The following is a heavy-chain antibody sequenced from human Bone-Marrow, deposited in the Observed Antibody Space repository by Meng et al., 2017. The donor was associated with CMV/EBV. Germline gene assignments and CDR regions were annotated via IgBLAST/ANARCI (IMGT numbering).Heavy chain of an antibody. V-gene: IGHV4-38-2*02. CDR2: IYHSGST. Sequence: GSLRLSCTVSGYSISSGYYWGWIRQPPGKGLEWIGSIYHSGSTYYNPSLKSRVTISVDTSKNQFSLKLSSVTAADTAVYYCARDFVVPAANNWFDPWGQGTLVTVSS. CDR1: GYSISSGYY. D-gene: IGHD2-2*01. J-gene: IGHJ5*02. CDR3: ARDFVVPAANNWFDP.